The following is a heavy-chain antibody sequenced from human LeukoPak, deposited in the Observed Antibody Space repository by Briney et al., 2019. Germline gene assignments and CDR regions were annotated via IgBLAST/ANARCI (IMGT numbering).Heavy chain of an antibody. J-gene: IGHJ4*02. CDR3: ASLISGDYTLYYFDY. CDR2: INHSGST. V-gene: IGHV4-34*01. D-gene: IGHD4-17*01. CDR1: GGSFSGYY. Sequence: PSETLSLTCAVYGGSFSGYYWSWIRQPPGKGLEWIGEINHSGSTNYNPSLKSRVTISVDTSKNQFSLKLSSVTAADTAVYHCASLISGDYTLYYFDYWGQGTLVTVSS.